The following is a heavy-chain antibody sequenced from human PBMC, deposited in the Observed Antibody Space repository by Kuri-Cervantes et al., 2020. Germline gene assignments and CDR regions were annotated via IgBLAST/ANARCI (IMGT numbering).Heavy chain of an antibody. CDR2: INAGNGNT. D-gene: IGHD1-26*01. V-gene: IGHV1-3*01. CDR3: ATKGKWDLRGEFYFDH. Sequence: ASVKVSCKASRYTFTSYAMHWVRQAPGQRLEWMGWINAGNGNTKYSQKFQGRVTLTTDTSTTTAHMELRSLRSDDTAVYYCATKGKWDLRGEFYFDHWGQGTLVTVSS. J-gene: IGHJ4*02. CDR1: RYTFTSYA.